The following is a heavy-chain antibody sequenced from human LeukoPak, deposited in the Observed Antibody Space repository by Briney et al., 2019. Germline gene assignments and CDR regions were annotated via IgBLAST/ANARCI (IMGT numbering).Heavy chain of an antibody. CDR2: IYPRDGST. CDR1: GYTFTGNY. Sequence: ASVKVSCKASGYTFTGNYIHWVRQAPGQGLEWMGMIYPRDGSTSYAQKFQGRVTVTRDTSTSTVHMELSGLRSEDTAVYYCARDQEGFDYWGQGTLVTVSS. J-gene: IGHJ4*02. V-gene: IGHV1-46*01. CDR3: ARDQEGFDY.